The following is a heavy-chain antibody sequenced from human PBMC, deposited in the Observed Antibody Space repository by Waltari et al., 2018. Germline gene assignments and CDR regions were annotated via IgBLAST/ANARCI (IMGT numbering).Heavy chain of an antibody. CDR3: ARPRRSCSGGSCWTYGMDV. J-gene: IGHJ6*02. CDR1: GGSISSGSYY. Sequence: QLQLQESGPGLVKPSETLSLTCTVSGGSISSGSYYWGWIRQPPGKGLEWIGSIYYSGSTYYNPSLKSRVTISVDRSKNQFSLKLSSVTAADTAVYYCARPRRSCSGGSCWTYGMDVWGQGTTVTVSS. D-gene: IGHD2-15*01. CDR2: IYYSGST. V-gene: IGHV4-39*01.